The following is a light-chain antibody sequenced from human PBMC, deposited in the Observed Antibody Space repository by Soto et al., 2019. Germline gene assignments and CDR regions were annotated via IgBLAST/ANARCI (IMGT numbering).Light chain of an antibody. CDR1: PNVHIT. CDR2: CVS. CDR3: QQYETWHRT. J-gene: IGKJ2*01. V-gene: IGKV3-15*01. Sequence: TVMTQFPATLSVSPGDTATLSCRSSPNVHITLAWYQQNPGQAPTLLIYCVSARAPGVPARFSGTGSGTEFTLTIRNLQSEDFGVYYCQQYETWHRTFGQGTK.